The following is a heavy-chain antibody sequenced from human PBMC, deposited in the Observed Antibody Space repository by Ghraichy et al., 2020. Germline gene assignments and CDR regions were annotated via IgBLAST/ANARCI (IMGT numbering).Heavy chain of an antibody. D-gene: IGHD6-19*01. CDR3: ARNLKTSPYSSGGSFDS. CDR2: IYYNGGP. J-gene: IGHJ4*02. CDR1: GDSISSHY. V-gene: IGHV4-59*11. Sequence: SETLSLTCTVSGDSISSHYWSWIRQPPGKGLEWIGYIYYNGGPKYNPSLKSRVTVSLDTSKNQFSLNLTSVTAADTAVYYCARNLKTSPYSSGGSFDSWGQGTRVTVSS.